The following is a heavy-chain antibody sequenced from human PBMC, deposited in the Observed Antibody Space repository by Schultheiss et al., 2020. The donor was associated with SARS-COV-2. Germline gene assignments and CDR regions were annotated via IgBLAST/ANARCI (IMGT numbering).Heavy chain of an antibody. CDR2: ISFDGSNK. CDR1: GFTFSSYG. J-gene: IGHJ5*02. D-gene: IGHD3-16*01. Sequence: GGSLRLSCAASGFTFSSYGMHWVRQAPGKGLEWVALISFDGSNKYYADSVKGRFTISRDNSKNTLYLQMNSLRSEDTAVYYCARKGLGEPTLGWFDPWGQGTMVTVSS. CDR3: ARKGLGEPTLGWFDP. V-gene: IGHV3-30*03.